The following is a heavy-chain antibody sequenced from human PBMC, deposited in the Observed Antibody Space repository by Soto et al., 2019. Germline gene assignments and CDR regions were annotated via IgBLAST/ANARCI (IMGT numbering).Heavy chain of an antibody. Sequence: ASVKVSCKASGYTFTSYGISWVRQAPGQGLEWMGWISAYNGNTNYAQKLQGRVTMTTDTSTSTAYMELRSLRSDDTAVYYCARDYLSGHWNYVVWLDPWGQGTLVTVYS. CDR3: ARDYLSGHWNYVVWLDP. V-gene: IGHV1-18*01. D-gene: IGHD1-7*01. CDR1: GYTFTSYG. J-gene: IGHJ5*02. CDR2: ISAYNGNT.